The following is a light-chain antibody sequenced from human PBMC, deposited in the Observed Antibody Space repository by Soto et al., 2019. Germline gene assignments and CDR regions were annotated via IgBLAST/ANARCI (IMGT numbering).Light chain of an antibody. CDR3: QQYENLPT. V-gene: IGKV1-33*01. CDR1: QNINNY. J-gene: IGKJ5*01. CDR2: DAS. Sequence: DIRMTQSPSSLSASVGDRVTITFQASQNINNYLNWYQQKPGRAPKLLIYDASNLAAGVPSRFRGSGSGTDFTFTISRLQPEDIATYYCQQYENLPTFGQGTRLEIK.